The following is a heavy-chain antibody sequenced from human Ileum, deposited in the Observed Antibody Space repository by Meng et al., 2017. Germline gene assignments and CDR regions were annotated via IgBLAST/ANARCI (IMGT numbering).Heavy chain of an antibody. CDR3: ARDPGREGPIDY. CDR1: GFTFNNYG. CDR2: IWHDGKNK. Sequence: QVHLVESGGGVVQPGTSLRLSCVASGFTFNNYGMHWVRQAPGKGLEWVAVIWHDGKNKYYGDSVKDRFTISRDNSKNILYLQLTSLTAEDTAVYYCARDPGREGPIDYWGQGTLVTVSS. D-gene: IGHD1-26*01. J-gene: IGHJ4*02. V-gene: IGHV3-33*01.